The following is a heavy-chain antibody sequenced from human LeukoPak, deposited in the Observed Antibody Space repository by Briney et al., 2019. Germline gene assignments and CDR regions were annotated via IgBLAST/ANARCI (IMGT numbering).Heavy chain of an antibody. CDR1: GYTFTSYD. Sequence: ASVKVSCKASGYTFTSYDINWVRQATGQGLEWMGWMNPNSGNTGYAQKFQGRVTITRNTSISTAYMELSSLRSEDTAVYYCARVVGAKVNYYGMDVWGQGTTVTVSS. CDR3: ARVVGAKVNYYGMDV. J-gene: IGHJ6*02. V-gene: IGHV1-8*03. D-gene: IGHD1-26*01. CDR2: MNPNSGNT.